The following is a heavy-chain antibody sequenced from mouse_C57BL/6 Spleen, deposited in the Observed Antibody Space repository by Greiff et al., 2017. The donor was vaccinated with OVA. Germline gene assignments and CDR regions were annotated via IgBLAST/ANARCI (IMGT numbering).Heavy chain of an antibody. CDR2: IYPSDSET. J-gene: IGHJ3*01. CDR3: AREDYGSWFAY. Sequence: VQLQQPGAELVRPGSSVKLSCKASGYTFTSYWMDWVKQRPGQGLEWIGNIYPSDSETHYNQKFKDKATLTVDKSSSTAYMQLSSLTSDDSAVYDRAREDYGSWFAYWGQGTLVTVSA. CDR1: GYTFTSYW. D-gene: IGHD2-2*01. V-gene: IGHV1-61*01.